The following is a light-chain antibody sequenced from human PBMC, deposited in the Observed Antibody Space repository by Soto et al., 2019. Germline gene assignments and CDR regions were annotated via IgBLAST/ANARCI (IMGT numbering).Light chain of an antibody. CDR3: QQYENSPRT. CDR2: GAS. V-gene: IGKV3-20*01. Sequence: DIVLTQSPGTLSLSPGDRATLSCRASQSINSNLAWYQQRPGQRPRVLMYGASSRATGIPDRFSGSGSGTDFTLTISRLEPEDFAVYYCQQYENSPRTFGQGTKVEIK. CDR1: QSINSN. J-gene: IGKJ1*01.